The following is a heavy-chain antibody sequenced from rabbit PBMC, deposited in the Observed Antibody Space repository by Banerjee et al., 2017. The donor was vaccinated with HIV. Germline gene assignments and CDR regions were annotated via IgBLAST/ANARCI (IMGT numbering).Heavy chain of an antibody. CDR2: IYNGDGIT. CDR3: ARWEYNYDDYGDAQYYFNL. V-gene: IGHV1S47*01. CDR1: GFDFSSNA. J-gene: IGHJ4*01. Sequence: EESGGDLVKPEGSLTLTCKASGFDFSSNAMCWVRQAPGKRPEWIACIYNGDGITYYASWAKGRFTISKTSSTTVTLQMTSLTAADTATYFCARWEYNYDDYGDAQYYFNLWGPGTLVTV. D-gene: IGHD2-1*01.